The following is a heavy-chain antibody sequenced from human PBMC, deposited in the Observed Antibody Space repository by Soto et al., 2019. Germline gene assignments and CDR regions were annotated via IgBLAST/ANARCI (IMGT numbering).Heavy chain of an antibody. V-gene: IGHV3-23*01. CDR1: GFTFSSYA. D-gene: IGHD3-3*01. J-gene: IGHJ4*02. Sequence: GGSLRLSCAASGFTFSSYAMSWVRQAPGKGLEWVSAISGSGGSTYYADSVKGRFTISRDNSKNTLYLQMNSLRAADTAVYYCAKEVTIFGVVIPYFDYWGQGTLVTVSS. CDR2: ISGSGGST. CDR3: AKEVTIFGVVIPYFDY.